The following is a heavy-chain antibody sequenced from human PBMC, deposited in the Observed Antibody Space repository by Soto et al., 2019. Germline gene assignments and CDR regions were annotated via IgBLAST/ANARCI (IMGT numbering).Heavy chain of an antibody. Sequence: QVQLVQSGAEVKKPGSSVKVSCKASGGTFSSYTISWVRQAPGQGLEWMGRIIPILGIANYAQKFQGRVTITADKSPSPAYMELSSLRSEDTAVYYCARLLVLDYYYGMDGWGQGTTVTVSS. CDR1: GGTFSSYT. D-gene: IGHD6-13*01. J-gene: IGHJ6*02. V-gene: IGHV1-69*02. CDR3: ARLLVLDYYYGMDG. CDR2: IIPILGIA.